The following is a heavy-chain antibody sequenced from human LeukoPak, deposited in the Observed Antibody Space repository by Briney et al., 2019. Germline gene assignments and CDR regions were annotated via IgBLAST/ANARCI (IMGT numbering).Heavy chain of an antibody. Sequence: GGSLRLSCAASGFTFSGYAMSWVRQAPGKGLEWVAFIRFDGTSEFYADSVKARFTISRDNSQNTVSLQLNNLRIEDTALYYCAKTSLSDPSGHYYYMDVWGKGTTVTVSS. CDR1: GFTFSGYA. J-gene: IGHJ6*03. CDR3: AKTSLSDPSGHYYYMDV. D-gene: IGHD3-3*01. CDR2: IRFDGTSE. V-gene: IGHV3-30*02.